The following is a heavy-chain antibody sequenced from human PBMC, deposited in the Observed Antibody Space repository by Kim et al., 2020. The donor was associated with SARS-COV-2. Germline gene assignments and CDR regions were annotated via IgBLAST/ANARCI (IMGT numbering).Heavy chain of an antibody. D-gene: IGHD2-15*01. Sequence: LKSRVPISVDTSKNQFSLKLSSVTAADTAVYYCARTAVVVAATSARLFDYWGQGTLVTVSS. J-gene: IGHJ4*02. CDR3: ARTAVVVAATSARLFDY. V-gene: IGHV4-34*01.